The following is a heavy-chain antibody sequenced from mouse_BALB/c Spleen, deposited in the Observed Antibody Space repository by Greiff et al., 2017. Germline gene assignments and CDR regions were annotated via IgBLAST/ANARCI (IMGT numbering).Heavy chain of an antibody. D-gene: IGHD2-4*01. J-gene: IGHJ3*01. CDR1: GFTFSSYY. CDR2: INSNGGST. Sequence: EVHLVESGGGLVKLGGSLKLSCAASGFTFSSYYMSWVRQTPEKRLELVAAINSNGGSTYYPDTVKGRFTISRDNAKNTLYLQMSSLKSEDTALYYCARHRDDCDGAWFAYWGQGTLVTVSA. V-gene: IGHV5-6-2*01. CDR3: ARHRDDCDGAWFAY.